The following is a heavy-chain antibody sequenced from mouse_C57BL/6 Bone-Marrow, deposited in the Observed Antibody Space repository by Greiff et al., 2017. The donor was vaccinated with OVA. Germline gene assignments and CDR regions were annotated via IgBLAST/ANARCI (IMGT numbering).Heavy chain of an antibody. CDR2: IYPGNSDT. CDR3: TRKRVYYGSSYVAWFAY. V-gene: IGHV1-5*01. CDR1: GYTFTSYW. Sequence: EVQLVESGTVLARPGASVKMSCKTSGYTFTSYWMHWVKQRPGQGXEWIGAIYPGNSDTSYNQKFKGKAKLTAVTSASTAYMELSSLTNEDSAVYYCTRKRVYYGSSYVAWFAYWGQGTLVTVSA. D-gene: IGHD1-1*01. J-gene: IGHJ3*01.